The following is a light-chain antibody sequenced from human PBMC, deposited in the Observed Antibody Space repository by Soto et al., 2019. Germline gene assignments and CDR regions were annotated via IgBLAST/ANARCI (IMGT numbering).Light chain of an antibody. V-gene: IGKV3-15*01. CDR1: QSVSTN. J-gene: IGKJ1*01. Sequence: EIVMTQSPATLSVSPGERATLSCRASQSVSTNLAWYQQKPGQAPRLLIYGASTRATGIPARFSGSGSGTEFTLTISSLQSEDFEVYYCQQYNEWPSWTFGQGTKVDI. CDR2: GAS. CDR3: QQYNEWPSWT.